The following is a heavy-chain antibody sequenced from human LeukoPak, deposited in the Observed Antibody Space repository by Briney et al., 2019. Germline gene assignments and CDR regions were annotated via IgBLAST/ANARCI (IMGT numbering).Heavy chain of an antibody. CDR2: ISGSGGST. D-gene: IGHD3-10*01. Sequence: GGSLRLSCAASGFTFSSYAMSWVRQAPGKGLEWVSAISGSGGSTYYADSVKGRSTISRDNSKNTLYLQMNSLRAEDTAVYYCAKYYYGSGSSDFDYWGQGTLVTVSS. CDR1: GFTFSSYA. V-gene: IGHV3-23*01. J-gene: IGHJ4*02. CDR3: AKYYYGSGSSDFDY.